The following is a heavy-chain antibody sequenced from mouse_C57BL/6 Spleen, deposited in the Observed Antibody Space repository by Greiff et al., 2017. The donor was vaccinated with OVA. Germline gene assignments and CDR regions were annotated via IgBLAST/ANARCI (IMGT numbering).Heavy chain of an antibody. CDR1: GYTFTSYW. CDR3: AYGYPSYFDY. V-gene: IGHV1-5*01. CDR2: IYPGNSDT. Sequence: VQLQQSGTVLARPGASVKMSCKTSGYTFTSYWMHWVKQRPGQGLEWIGAIYPGNSDTSYNQKFKGKAKLTAVTSSNTAYLQLSSLTSEDTAVYYCAYGYPSYFDYWGQGTTLTVSS. D-gene: IGHD2-2*01. J-gene: IGHJ2*01.